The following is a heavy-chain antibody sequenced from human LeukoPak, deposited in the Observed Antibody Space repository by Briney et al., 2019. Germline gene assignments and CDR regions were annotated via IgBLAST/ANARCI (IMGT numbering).Heavy chain of an antibody. CDR2: INHSGST. D-gene: IGHD1-26*01. J-gene: IGHJ4*02. CDR3: ARGDEWDLRLDY. CDR1: GGSFSGYY. V-gene: IGHV4-34*01. Sequence: SETLSLTCGVYGGSFSGYYWSWIRQPPGKGLEWIGEINHSGSTNYNPSLKSRVTISVDRSKNQFSLKLSSVTAADTAVYYCARGDEWDLRLDYWGQGTLVTVSS.